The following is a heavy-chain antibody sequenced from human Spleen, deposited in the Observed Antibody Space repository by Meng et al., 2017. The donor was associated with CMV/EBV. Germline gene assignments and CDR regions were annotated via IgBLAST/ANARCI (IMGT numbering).Heavy chain of an antibody. CDR1: GFTFSTYA. V-gene: IGHV3-30*04. D-gene: IGHD2-15*01. Sequence: GGSLRLSCAASGFTFSTYAIHWVRQAPGKGLEWVAVISNDGRTKYYADSVQGRFTISRDNSKNTLYLLMNSLRAEDTAVYYCARDVVEGSVWLGYWGQGTLVTVSS. J-gene: IGHJ4*02. CDR2: ISNDGRTK. CDR3: ARDVVEGSVWLGY.